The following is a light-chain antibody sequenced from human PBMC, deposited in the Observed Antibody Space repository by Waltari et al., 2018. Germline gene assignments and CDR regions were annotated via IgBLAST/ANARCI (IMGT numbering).Light chain of an antibody. V-gene: IGLV1-44*01. Sequence: QSVLTQPPSASGTPGQRVTISCSGSSSNIGSNIVNWYQQFPGTAPQLLLFNNNQRPAGVPDRFSGSKSGTSASLAISGLQSEDEAHYYCAAWDDSLHGPVFGGGTKLTVL. J-gene: IGLJ3*02. CDR2: NNN. CDR3: AAWDDSLHGPV. CDR1: SSNIGSNI.